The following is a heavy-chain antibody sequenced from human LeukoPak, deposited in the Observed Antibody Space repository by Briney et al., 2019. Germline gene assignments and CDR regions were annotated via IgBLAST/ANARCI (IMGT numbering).Heavy chain of an antibody. J-gene: IGHJ4*02. CDR1: GVSISSYY. Sequence: PSETLSLTCTVSGVSISSYYWSWIRQPPGKGLEWIGYIYYSGSTNYNPSLKSRVTISVDTSKNQFSLKLSSVTAADTAVYYCAGGLGDGYNYPDWGQGTLVTVSS. CDR2: IYYSGST. V-gene: IGHV4-59*01. CDR3: AGGLGDGYNYPD. D-gene: IGHD5-24*01.